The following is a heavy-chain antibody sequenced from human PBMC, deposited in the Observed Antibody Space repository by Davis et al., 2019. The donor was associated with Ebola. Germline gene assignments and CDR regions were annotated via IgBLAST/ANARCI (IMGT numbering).Heavy chain of an antibody. V-gene: IGHV3-23*01. CDR1: GFTFTNFA. D-gene: IGHD6-13*01. CDR2: ITGRHSAT. J-gene: IGHJ4*02. CDR3: GRDYYSSIPY. Sequence: GESLKISCAASGFTFTNFAMTWVRQAPGKGLEWISGITGRHSATYYADSVKGRFTISRDSSTSTLYLQINSLTAADTAVYYCGRDYYSSIPYWGQGTLVTVSS.